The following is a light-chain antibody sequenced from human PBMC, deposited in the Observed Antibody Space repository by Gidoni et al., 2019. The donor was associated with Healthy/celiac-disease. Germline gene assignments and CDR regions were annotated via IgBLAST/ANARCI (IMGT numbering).Light chain of an antibody. CDR3: QQYNNWPPEIT. J-gene: IGKJ4*01. CDR2: GAS. Sequence: EIVMTQSPATLSVSPGERATLSCRASQSVSSNLAWYQQKPGQAPRLLIYGASTRATGIPARCSGSGCGTEFTLTISSMQYEDVAVYYCQQYNNWPPEITFGGGTKVEIK. V-gene: IGKV3-15*01. CDR1: QSVSSN.